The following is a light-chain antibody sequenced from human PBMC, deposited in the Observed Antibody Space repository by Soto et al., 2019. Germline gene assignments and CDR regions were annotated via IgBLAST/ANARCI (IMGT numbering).Light chain of an antibody. Sequence: EVVLTQSPGTLSLSPGERATLSCRASQIVNSNYLAWYQQKSGQAPRLLIFGASYRDTGIPDRFSGSGSGTDFTLTISGLEPEDFALYYCQQYSASVLTFGGGTRVDI. CDR2: GAS. CDR1: QIVNSNY. V-gene: IGKV3-20*01. J-gene: IGKJ4*01. CDR3: QQYSASVLT.